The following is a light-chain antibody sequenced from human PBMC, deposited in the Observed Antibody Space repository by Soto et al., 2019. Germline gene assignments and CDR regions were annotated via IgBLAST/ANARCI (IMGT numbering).Light chain of an antibody. CDR1: SSDVGSYNL. Sequence: QSVLAQPASVSGSPGQSITISCTGTSSDVGSYNLVSWYQQHPGKASKLMIYEGSKRPSGVSNRFSGSKSGNTASLTISGLQAEDEADYYCCSYAGSSTYVFGTGTKVTDL. J-gene: IGLJ1*01. V-gene: IGLV2-23*01. CDR3: CSYAGSSTYV. CDR2: EGS.